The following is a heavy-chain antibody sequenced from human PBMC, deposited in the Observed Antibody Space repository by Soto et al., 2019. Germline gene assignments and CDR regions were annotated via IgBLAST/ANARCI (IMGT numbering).Heavy chain of an antibody. J-gene: IGHJ5*02. D-gene: IGHD3-10*01. CDR2: IIPIFGTA. Sequence: QVQLVQSGAEVKKPGSSVKVSCKASGGTFSSYAISWVRQAPGQGLEWMGGIIPIFGTANYAQKFQGRVTITADESTSTASLELSRLRPQDTAVYYCARDPRGFGNWFDPWGQGPLVTVSS. CDR1: GGTFSSYA. CDR3: ARDPRGFGNWFDP. V-gene: IGHV1-69*12.